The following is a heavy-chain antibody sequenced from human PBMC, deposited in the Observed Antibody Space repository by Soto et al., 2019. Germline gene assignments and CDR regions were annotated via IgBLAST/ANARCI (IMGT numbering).Heavy chain of an antibody. V-gene: IGHV6-1*01. CDR2: TYYRSKWYN. D-gene: IGHD6-13*01. J-gene: IGHJ6*02. CDR1: GDSVSSNSAA. CDR3: ARDLGYSSSWYYYYYYGMDV. Sequence: PSQTLSLTCAISGDSVSSNSAAWNWIRQSPSRGLEWLGRTYYRSKWYNDYAVSVKSRITINPDTSKNQFSLQLNSVTPEDTAVYYCARDLGYSSSWYYYYYYGMDVWGQGTTVTVSS.